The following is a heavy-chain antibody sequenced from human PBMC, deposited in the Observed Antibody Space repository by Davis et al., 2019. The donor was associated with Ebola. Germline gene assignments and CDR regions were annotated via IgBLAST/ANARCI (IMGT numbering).Heavy chain of an antibody. CDR1: PFSFSIYS. CDR2: ISSSSSYI. D-gene: IGHD3-22*01. CDR3: ARGPPTAMIVVDYYFDY. J-gene: IGHJ4*02. V-gene: IGHV3-21*01. Sequence: PGGSLRLSCAASPFSFSIYSMNWVRQAPGKGLEWVSSISSSSSYIYYADSVKGRFTNSRDNAKNSLYLQMNSLRDEDTAVYYCARGPPTAMIVVDYYFDYWGQGTLVTVSS.